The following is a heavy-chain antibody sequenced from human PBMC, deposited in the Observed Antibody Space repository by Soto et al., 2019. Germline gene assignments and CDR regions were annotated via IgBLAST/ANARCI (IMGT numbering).Heavy chain of an antibody. CDR1: GFTFSSYA. CDR3: ARDRDSSSWYFDY. CDR2: ISYDGSNK. Sequence: GGSLRLSCAASGFTFSSYAMHWVRQAPGKGLEWVAVISYDGSNKYYAASVKGRFTISRDNSKNTLYLQMNSLRAEDTAVYYCARDRDSSSWYFDYWGQGTLVTVFS. V-gene: IGHV3-30*04. D-gene: IGHD6-13*01. J-gene: IGHJ4*02.